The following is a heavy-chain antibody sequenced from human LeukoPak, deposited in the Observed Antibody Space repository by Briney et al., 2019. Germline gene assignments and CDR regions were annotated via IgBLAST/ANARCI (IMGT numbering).Heavy chain of an antibody. CDR2: ISGYNGNT. J-gene: IGHJ4*02. CDR3: ARVVTIFWGRSISAIDY. D-gene: IGHD3-9*01. CDR1: GYTFTSYG. Sequence: ASVKVSCKASGYTFTSYGISWVRQAPGQGLEWMGWISGYNGNTNYAQKLQGRVTMTTDTSTSTAYMELRSLRSDDTAVYYFARVVTIFWGRSISAIDYWGQGTLVTVSS. V-gene: IGHV1-18*01.